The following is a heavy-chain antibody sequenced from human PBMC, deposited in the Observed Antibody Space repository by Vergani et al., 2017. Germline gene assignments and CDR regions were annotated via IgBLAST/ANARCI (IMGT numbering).Heavy chain of an antibody. CDR3: AKSPRGGYASGWFDP. D-gene: IGHD6-25*01. J-gene: IGHJ5*02. CDR2: IRGSGGST. V-gene: IGHV3-23*04. Sequence: VQLVESGGGLVQPGRSLRLSCAASGFTFSSYAMSWVRQAPGKGLEWVSAIRGSGGSTYYADSVKGRFTISRDNSKNTLYLQMNSLRAEDTAVYYCAKSPRGGYASGWFDPWGQGTLVTVSA. CDR1: GFTFSSYA.